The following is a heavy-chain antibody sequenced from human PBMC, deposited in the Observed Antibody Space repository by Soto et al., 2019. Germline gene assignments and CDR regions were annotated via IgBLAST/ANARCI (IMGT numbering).Heavy chain of an antibody. CDR3: ARDLPTATRAADY. Sequence: QMHLVQSGAEVKKPGASVKVSCKASGYAFSTYYMHWVRQARGQGLEWMGIINPRGGGANYAQKFQGRFTMTSDTSTSTVYMELSSLTSEDTAVYYCARDLPTATRAADYWGQGTLVTVSS. J-gene: IGHJ4*02. CDR1: GYAFSTYY. CDR2: INPRGGGA. D-gene: IGHD3-10*01. V-gene: IGHV1-46*01.